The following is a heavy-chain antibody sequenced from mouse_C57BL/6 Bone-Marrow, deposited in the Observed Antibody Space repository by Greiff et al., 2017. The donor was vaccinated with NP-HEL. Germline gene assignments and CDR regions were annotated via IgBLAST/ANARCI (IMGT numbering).Heavy chain of an antibody. D-gene: IGHD2-5*01. CDR2: ISNLVYSI. J-gene: IGHJ2*01. CDR1: GFTFSDYG. V-gene: IGHV5-15*01. Sequence: EVKLMESGGGLVQPGGSLKLSCAASGFTFSDYGMAWVRQAPRKGPEWVAFISNLVYSIYYADTVTGRFTISRENAKNTLYLEMSSLRSEDTAMYYCARHDYSNYFDYWGQGTTLTVSS. CDR3: ARHDYSNYFDY.